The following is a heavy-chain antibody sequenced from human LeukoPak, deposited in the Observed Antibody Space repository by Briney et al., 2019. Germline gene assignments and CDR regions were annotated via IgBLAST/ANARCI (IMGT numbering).Heavy chain of an antibody. CDR2: MRYDENDK. CDR1: GFTFNTHG. D-gene: IGHD1-26*01. J-gene: IGHJ4*02. CDR3: AKDLRRGGATRGFDF. Sequence: GGSLRLSCVASGFTFNTHGMHWVRQAPGKGLDWVAFMRYDENDKYYTDSVKGRFTIFRDNSKNTLYLQMGSLRTEDTAVYFCAKDLRRGGATRGFDFWGQGTLVTVSS. V-gene: IGHV3-30*02.